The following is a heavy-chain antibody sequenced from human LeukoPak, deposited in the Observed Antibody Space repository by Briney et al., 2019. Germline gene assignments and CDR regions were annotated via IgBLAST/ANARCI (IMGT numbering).Heavy chain of an antibody. J-gene: IGHJ4*02. CDR2: SSGNGGNT. CDR3: AKGSHNWGPYYFDN. D-gene: IGHD7-27*01. V-gene: IGHV3-23*01. Sequence: GGSLRLSCAASGFTFSTYAMSWVRQAPGKGLEWVSSSSGNGGNTYYADSVKGRFTISRDNSKNTLSLQMNSLRAEDTAVYYCAKGSHNWGPYYFDNWGQGTLVAVSS. CDR1: GFTFSTYA.